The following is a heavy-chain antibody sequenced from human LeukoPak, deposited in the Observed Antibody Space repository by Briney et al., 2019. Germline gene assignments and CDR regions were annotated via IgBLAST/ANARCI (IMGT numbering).Heavy chain of an antibody. CDR1: GYTFTSYD. CDR3: ARGGLRYFDWLLTPPCWFDP. CDR2: MNPNSGNT. V-gene: IGHV1-8*01. Sequence: ASVKVSCKASGYTFTSYDINWVRQATGQGLEWMGWMNPNSGNTGYAQKFQGRVTMTRNTSISTAYMELSSLRSEDTAVYYCARGGLRYFDWLLTPPCWFDPWGQGTLVTVSS. D-gene: IGHD3-9*01. J-gene: IGHJ5*02.